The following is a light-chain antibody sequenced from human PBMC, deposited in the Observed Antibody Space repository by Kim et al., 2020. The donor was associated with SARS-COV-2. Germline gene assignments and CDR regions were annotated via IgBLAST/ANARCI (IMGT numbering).Light chain of an antibody. J-gene: IGKJ1*01. CDR3: QQSYTMPRT. V-gene: IGKV1-39*01. CDR2: AAS. Sequence: DIQMTQSPSSLSASVGDRVTITCRASQSITNYLNWYQQKPGKAPKVLIYAASTLQSGVPSRFSGSGSGTDFTLTISSLQPDDFATYYCQQSYTMPRTFGPGTKVDIE. CDR1: QSITNY.